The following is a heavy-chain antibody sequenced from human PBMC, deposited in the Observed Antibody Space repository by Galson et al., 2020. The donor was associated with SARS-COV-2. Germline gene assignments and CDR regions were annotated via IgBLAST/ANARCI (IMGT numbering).Heavy chain of an antibody. D-gene: IGHD2-2*01. Sequence: ASETLSLTCTVSGGSISSYYWSWIRRPPGKGLEWIGYLSYSGSTNYNPSLKSRVTISVDTSKNQLSLKLTSVTAADTAVYYCARQESYYSSSTCSHYYFDYWGQGTLVTVSS. CDR2: LSYSGST. V-gene: IGHV4-59*08. CDR1: GGSISSYY. CDR3: ARQESYYSSSTCSHYYFDY. J-gene: IGHJ4*02.